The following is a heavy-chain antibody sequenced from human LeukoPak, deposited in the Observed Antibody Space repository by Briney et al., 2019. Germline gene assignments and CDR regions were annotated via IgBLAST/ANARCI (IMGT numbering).Heavy chain of an antibody. V-gene: IGHV3-21*01. J-gene: IGHJ4*02. Sequence: PGGSLRLSCAASGFTFSTYSMIWVRQAPGRGLEWVSFISSGSSHTFYADSVKGRFTISRDNAKNSLYLQMNSLRAEDTAVYFCAREDFTVTGAFDYWGQGTLVTVSS. CDR2: ISSGSSHT. D-gene: IGHD4-17*01. CDR3: AREDFTVTGAFDY. CDR1: GFTFSTYS.